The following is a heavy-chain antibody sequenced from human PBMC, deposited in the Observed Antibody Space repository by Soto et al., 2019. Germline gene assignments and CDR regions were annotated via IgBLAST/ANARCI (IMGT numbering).Heavy chain of an antibody. CDR1: GFTVSSKY. CDR3: ARDDGLCDGGRCYGVPLDV. CDR2: IQSGGPT. D-gene: IGHD2-15*01. J-gene: IGHJ6*04. V-gene: IGHV3-66*01. Sequence: EVHLVESGGGLVQPGGSLRLSCAASGFTVSSKYMSWVRQAPGKGLEWVSLIQSGGPTYYADSVKGRFTISRDTSENTLHLQMASLRAEDTAVYYCARDDGLCDGGRCYGVPLDVWGTGTTVTVSS.